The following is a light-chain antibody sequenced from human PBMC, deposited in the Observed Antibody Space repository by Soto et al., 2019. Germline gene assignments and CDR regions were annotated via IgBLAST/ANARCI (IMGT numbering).Light chain of an antibody. CDR1: QSITTY. CDR3: QESHDSLWT. CDR2: GAS. Sequence: DIQMTQSPPSLSASVGDRVIITCRASQSITTYLNWYQLKPGKAPKLLIYGASNLQSGVPSRFSGGGSGTVFTLTISSLQPEDLGVYYCQESHDSLWTFGQGTKVEI. V-gene: IGKV1-39*01. J-gene: IGKJ1*01.